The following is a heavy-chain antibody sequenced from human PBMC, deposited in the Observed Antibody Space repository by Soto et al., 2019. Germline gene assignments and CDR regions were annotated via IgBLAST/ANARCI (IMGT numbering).Heavy chain of an antibody. CDR2: IIPLFGTA. J-gene: IGHJ4*02. D-gene: IGHD3-22*01. CDR3: ARGVHYDSSGYYYFY. CDR1: GGTFSTYA. Sequence: SVKVSCKASGGTFSTYAIDWVRQAPGQGLEWMGGIIPLFGTAKYAQNFQGRITITADESTNTAYMELRSLRSQDTAVYYCARGVHYDSSGYYYFYWGRGTLVTVSS. V-gene: IGHV1-69*13.